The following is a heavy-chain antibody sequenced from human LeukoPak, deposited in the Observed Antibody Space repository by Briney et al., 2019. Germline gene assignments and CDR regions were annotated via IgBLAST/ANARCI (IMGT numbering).Heavy chain of an antibody. D-gene: IGHD1-7*01. J-gene: IGHJ4*02. CDR3: ARGPGTYYIDY. CDR1: GYTFTNYC. V-gene: IGHV1-18*01. Sequence: GASVKVSCKASGYTFTNYCITWVRQASGQGLEWMGWISPYNGNTNYAQNFQGRVTMITDTSTSTASMELRSLRSDDTAVYYCARGPGTYYIDYWGQGTLVTVSS. CDR2: ISPYNGNT.